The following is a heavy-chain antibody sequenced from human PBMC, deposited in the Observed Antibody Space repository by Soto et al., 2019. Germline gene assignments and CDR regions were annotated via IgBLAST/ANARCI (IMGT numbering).Heavy chain of an antibody. J-gene: IGHJ4*02. CDR3: AIRRIAVAGTSGELDY. D-gene: IGHD6-19*01. CDR1: GYTFTGYY. V-gene: IGHV1-2*04. Sequence: ASVKVSCKASGYTFTGYYMHWVRQAPGQGLEWMGWINPNSGGTNYAQKFQGWVTMTRDTSISTAYMELSRLRSDDTAVYYCAIRRIAVAGTSGELDYWGQGTLVTVSS. CDR2: INPNSGGT.